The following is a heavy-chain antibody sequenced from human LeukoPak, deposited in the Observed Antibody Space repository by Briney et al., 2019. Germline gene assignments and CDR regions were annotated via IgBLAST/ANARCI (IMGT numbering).Heavy chain of an antibody. CDR3: ARVTAYDGSGYYKYYFDY. CDR1: GGSISSSSYY. D-gene: IGHD3-22*01. V-gene: IGHV4-39*01. J-gene: IGHJ4*02. CDR2: IYYSGST. Sequence: PSETLSLTCTVSGGSISSSSYYWGWIRQPPGKGLEWIGSIYYSGSTYYNPSLKSRVTISVDTSKNQFSLKLSSVTAADTVVYYCARVTAYDGSGYYKYYFDYWGQGTLVTVSS.